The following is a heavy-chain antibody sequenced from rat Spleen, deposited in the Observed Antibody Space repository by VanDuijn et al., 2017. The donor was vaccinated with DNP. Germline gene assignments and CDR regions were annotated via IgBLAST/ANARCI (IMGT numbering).Heavy chain of an antibody. Sequence: EVQLQESGPGLVKPSQSLSLTCSVTGYSIISNYWGWIRKFPGNKMEWIGHISYSGSTGYNPSLKSRISITRDTSKNQFFLQLSSVTTEDTATYYCARWNIGTSTLDYWGQGVMVTVSS. V-gene: IGHV3-1*01. CDR1: GYSIISNY. D-gene: IGHD1-5*01. CDR2: ISYSGST. J-gene: IGHJ2*01. CDR3: ARWNIGTSTLDY.